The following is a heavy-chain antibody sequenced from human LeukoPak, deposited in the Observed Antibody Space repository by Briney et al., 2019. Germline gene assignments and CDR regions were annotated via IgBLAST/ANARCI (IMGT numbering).Heavy chain of an antibody. Sequence: ASVKVSCKASGYTFTSYAMHWVRQAPGQGLEWMGGIIPIFGTANYAQKFQGRVTITTDESTSTAYMELSSLRSEDTAVYYCASLGGNAGGPYNWNYEDYWGQGTLVTVSS. D-gene: IGHD1-7*01. V-gene: IGHV1-69*05. CDR3: ASLGGNAGGPYNWNYEDY. CDR1: GYTFTSYA. CDR2: IIPIFGTA. J-gene: IGHJ4*02.